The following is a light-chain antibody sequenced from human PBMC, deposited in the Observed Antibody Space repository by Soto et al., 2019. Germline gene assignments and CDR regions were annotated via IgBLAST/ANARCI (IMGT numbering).Light chain of an antibody. CDR1: QSINTY. V-gene: IGKV1-39*01. J-gene: IGKJ1*01. Sequence: DIQMTQSPSSLSASVGDRVTITCRASQSINTYLNWYQQKPGTAPKLLIYAASSLQSGVPSRFSGSGSGTDFTLTISSLQPEDFAAYYCQQSDSIPHTFGQGTKVDI. CDR2: AAS. CDR3: QQSDSIPHT.